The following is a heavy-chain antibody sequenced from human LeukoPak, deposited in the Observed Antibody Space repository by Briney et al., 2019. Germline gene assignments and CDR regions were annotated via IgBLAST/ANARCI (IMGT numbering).Heavy chain of an antibody. CDR2: IYYSGST. Sequence: SETLSLTCTVSGGSISSSSYYWGWIRQPPGKGLEWIGSIYYSGSTYYNPSLKSRVTISVDTSKNQFSLKLSSVTAADTAVYYCARHRHKAAAVYDWGQGTLVTVSS. D-gene: IGHD6-13*01. J-gene: IGHJ4*02. V-gene: IGHV4-39*01. CDR1: GGSISSSSYY. CDR3: ARHRHKAAAVYD.